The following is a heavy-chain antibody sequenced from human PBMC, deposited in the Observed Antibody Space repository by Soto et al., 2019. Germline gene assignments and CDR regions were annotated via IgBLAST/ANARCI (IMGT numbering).Heavy chain of an antibody. Sequence: GGSLRLSCAASGFTFSSYAMSWVRQAPGKGLEWVSAITGGGSSTYYADSVRGRFTISRDNSKNTLYLQVNSLRAEDTAIYYCAKDPVGVTRTFDYWGQGTLVTVSS. CDR2: ITGGGSST. CDR1: GFTFSSYA. D-gene: IGHD2-21*02. V-gene: IGHV3-23*01. CDR3: AKDPVGVTRTFDY. J-gene: IGHJ4*02.